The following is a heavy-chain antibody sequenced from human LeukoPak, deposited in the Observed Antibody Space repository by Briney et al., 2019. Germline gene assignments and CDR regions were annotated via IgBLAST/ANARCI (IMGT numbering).Heavy chain of an antibody. CDR3: ARHDFWSGAFDY. D-gene: IGHD3-3*01. CDR1: GGSFSGYY. J-gene: IGHJ4*02. V-gene: IGHV4-34*01. CDR2: INHSGST. Sequence: PSETLSLTCAVYGGSFSGYYWSWIRQPPGKGLEWIGEINHSGSTNYNPSLKSRVTILVDTSKNQFSLKLSSVTAADTAVYYCARHDFWSGAFDYWGQGTLVTVSS.